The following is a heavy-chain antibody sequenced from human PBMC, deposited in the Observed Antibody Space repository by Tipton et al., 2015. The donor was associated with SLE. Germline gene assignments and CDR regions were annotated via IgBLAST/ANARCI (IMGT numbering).Heavy chain of an antibody. CDR2: VGSGGNTI. V-gene: IGHV3-48*03. CDR1: GFIFSRYE. D-gene: IGHD5-12*01. CDR3: ARDSGYDPYWYLDL. Sequence: SLRLSCAASGFIFSRYEMNWVRQAPGKGLEWVSYVGSGGNTIYYADSVKGRFTISRDNAKNSLYLQMNGLRGDDTGVYYCARDSGYDPYWYLDLWGRGTLVTVSS. J-gene: IGHJ2*01.